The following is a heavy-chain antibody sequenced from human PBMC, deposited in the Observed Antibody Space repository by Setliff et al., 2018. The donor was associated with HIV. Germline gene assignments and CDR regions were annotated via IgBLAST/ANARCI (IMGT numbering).Heavy chain of an antibody. D-gene: IGHD5-12*01. J-gene: IGHJ4*02. Sequence: GASVKVSCKASGYTFNNYGISWVRQAPGQGLEWMGWINTNSGYTNDAQNVQGRVTVTMDTSTSTAYMELRSLKSDDTAVYYCARGRTWLRFLDYWGQGTLVTVSS. V-gene: IGHV1-18*01. CDR3: ARGRTWLRFLDY. CDR2: INTNSGYT. CDR1: GYTFNNYG.